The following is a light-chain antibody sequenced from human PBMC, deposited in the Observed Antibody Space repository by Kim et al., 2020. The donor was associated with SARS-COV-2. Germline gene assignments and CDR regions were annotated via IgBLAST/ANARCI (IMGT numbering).Light chain of an antibody. V-gene: IGLV2-14*03. CDR3: SSYRDSNTLV. Sequence: QSALTQPASVSGSPGQSLTISCTGSRSDVGGYNYVSWYQQHPARAPKLIIYDVTKRPSGVSNRFSGSKSGNTASLTISGLQAEDEADYYCSSYRDSNTLVFGGGTQLTVL. CDR2: DVT. J-gene: IGLJ3*02. CDR1: RSDVGGYNY.